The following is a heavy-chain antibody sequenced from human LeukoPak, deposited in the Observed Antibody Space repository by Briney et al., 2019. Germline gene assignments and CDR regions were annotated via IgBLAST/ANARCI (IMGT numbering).Heavy chain of an antibody. D-gene: IGHD4-17*01. J-gene: IGHJ6*03. CDR1: GYTFTSYD. CDR2: IIPIFGTA. V-gene: IGHV1-69*13. Sequence: SVKVSCKASGYTFTSYDINWVRQAPGQGLEWMGGIIPIFGTANYAQKFQGRVTITADESTSTAYMELSSLRSEDTAVYYCARESYGDYPNSNYYYMDVWGKGTTVTISS. CDR3: ARESYGDYPNSNYYYMDV.